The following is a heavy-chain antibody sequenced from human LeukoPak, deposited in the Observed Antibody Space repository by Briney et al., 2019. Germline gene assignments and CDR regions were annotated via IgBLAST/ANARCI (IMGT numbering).Heavy chain of an antibody. V-gene: IGHV4-34*01. CDR3: ARRGYRYNWNPDPLYYYYYGMDV. CDR2: INHSGST. CDR1: GGSFSGYY. J-gene: IGHJ6*04. Sequence: SETLSLTCAVYGGSFSGYYWSWIRQPPGKGLEWIGEINHSGSTNYNPSLESRVTISVDTSKNQFSLKLSSVTAADTAVYYCARRGYRYNWNPDPLYYYYYGMDVWGKGTTVTVSS. D-gene: IGHD1-1*01.